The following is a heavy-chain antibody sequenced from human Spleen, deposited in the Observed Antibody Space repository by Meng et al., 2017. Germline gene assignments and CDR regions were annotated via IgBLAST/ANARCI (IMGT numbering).Heavy chain of an antibody. J-gene: IGHJ4*02. V-gene: IGHV4-34*01. D-gene: IGHD3-22*01. CDR3: AREGHYYDSSGYYPPFAPLYY. CDR1: GGSFSGYY. Sequence: SETLSLTCAVYGGSFSGYYWSWIRQPPGKGLEWIGEINHSGSTNYNPSLKSRVTMSVDTSKNQFSLKLSSVTAADTAVYYCAREGHYYDSSGYYPPFAPLYYWGQGTLVTVSS. CDR2: INHSGST.